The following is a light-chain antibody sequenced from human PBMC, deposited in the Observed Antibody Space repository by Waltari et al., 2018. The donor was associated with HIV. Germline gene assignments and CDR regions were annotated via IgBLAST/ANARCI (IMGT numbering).Light chain of an antibody. CDR1: QGIINF. V-gene: IGKV1-16*01. J-gene: IGKJ1*01. CDR2: SAS. CDR3: QQYNSYPQT. Sequence: IQMTQSPASLSASVGDRVTSTCRASQGIINFLAWFQQKPGKAPKSLIFSASTLHPGVPSRFSGSGSGTDFTLTISNLQFEDFATYYCQQYNSYPQTFAQGTKV.